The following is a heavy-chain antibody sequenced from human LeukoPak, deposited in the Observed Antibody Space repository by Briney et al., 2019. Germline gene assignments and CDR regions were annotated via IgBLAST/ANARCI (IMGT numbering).Heavy chain of an antibody. J-gene: IGHJ4*02. CDR3: ARDVYDSSGYYLLGDN. D-gene: IGHD3-22*01. CDR1: GGSISTYY. V-gene: IGHV4-59*01. CDR2: TYYTGST. Sequence: KPSETLSLTCTVSGGSISTYYWSWIRQPPGKGLEWIGYTYYTGSTNYNPALKSRVPISVDTSKNQFSLKLSSVTAADTAVYYCARDVYDSSGYYLLGDNWGQGTLVTVSS.